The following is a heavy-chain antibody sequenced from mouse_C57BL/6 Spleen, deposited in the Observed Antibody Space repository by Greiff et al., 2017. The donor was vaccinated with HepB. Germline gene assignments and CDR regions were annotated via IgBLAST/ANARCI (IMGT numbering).Heavy chain of an antibody. CDR1: GYAFTNYL. Sequence: VQLQQSGAELVRPGTSVKVSCKASGYAFTNYLIEWVKQRPGQGLEWIGVINPGSGGTNYNEKFKGKATLTADKSSSTAYMQLSSLTSEDSAVYFCARGTGKGWDYFDYWGQGTTLTVSS. D-gene: IGHD3-3*01. CDR2: INPGSGGT. J-gene: IGHJ2*01. V-gene: IGHV1-54*01. CDR3: ARGTGKGWDYFDY.